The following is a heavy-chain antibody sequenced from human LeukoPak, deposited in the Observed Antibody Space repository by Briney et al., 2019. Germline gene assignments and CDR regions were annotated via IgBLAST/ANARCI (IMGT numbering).Heavy chain of an antibody. CDR3: ARLPARGYGPFYYYYYMDV. Sequence: GGSLRLSCAASGFTFSDYYMSWIRQAPGKGLEWVSYISSSGSTKYYADSVKGRFTISRDNAKNSLYLQMNSLRAEDTAVYYCARLPARGYGPFYYYYYMDVWGKGTTVTVSS. V-gene: IGHV3-11*01. CDR2: ISSSGSTK. J-gene: IGHJ6*03. D-gene: IGHD4-17*01. CDR1: GFTFSDYY.